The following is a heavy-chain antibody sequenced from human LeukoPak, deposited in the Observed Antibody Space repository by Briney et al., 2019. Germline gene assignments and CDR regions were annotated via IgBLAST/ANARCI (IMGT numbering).Heavy chain of an antibody. CDR1: GFTFSNYA. CDR2: ITASGTST. V-gene: IGHV3-23*01. J-gene: IGHJ4*02. CDR3: AKKKDSYSSSWCYDY. Sequence: GGSLRLSCVASGFTFSNYAMSWVRQAPGKGLAWVSAITASGTSTYYADSVKGRFTISRDNSKNTVFLQMNSLRAEDTAVYYCAKKKDSYSSSWCYDYWGQGTLVTVSS. D-gene: IGHD6-13*01.